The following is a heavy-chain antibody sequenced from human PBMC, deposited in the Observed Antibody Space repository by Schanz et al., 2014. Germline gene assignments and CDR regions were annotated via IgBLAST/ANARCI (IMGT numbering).Heavy chain of an antibody. V-gene: IGHV3-23*04. Sequence: EVQLVESGGGLVQPGGSLRLSCAASGFTFSDHYMDWVRQAPGKGLEWVSSISHSGGSKYYADSVKGRFTISRDNSKNTLYLQMNSLRAEDTAVYYCARGGYGSGYCLGDCMDVWGQGTTVTVSS. J-gene: IGHJ6*02. CDR1: GFTFSDHY. CDR3: ARGGYGSGYCLGDCMDV. D-gene: IGHD3-10*01. CDR2: ISHSGGSK.